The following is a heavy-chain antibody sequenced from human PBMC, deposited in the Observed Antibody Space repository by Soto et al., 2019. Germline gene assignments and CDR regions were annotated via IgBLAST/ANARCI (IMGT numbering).Heavy chain of an antibody. Sequence: QLQLQESGPGLVKPSETLSLTCTVSGGSISSSSYYWGWIRQPPGKGMEWIGSIYYSGSTYYNPSLLSQVAISGDTSKNQCSLKLSSVTAADTAVYYCARHYWQLGHYRVWGKGTTVTVSS. CDR3: ARHYWQLGHYRV. CDR2: IYYSGST. J-gene: IGHJ6*04. D-gene: IGHD6-6*01. V-gene: IGHV4-39*01. CDR1: GGSISSSSYY.